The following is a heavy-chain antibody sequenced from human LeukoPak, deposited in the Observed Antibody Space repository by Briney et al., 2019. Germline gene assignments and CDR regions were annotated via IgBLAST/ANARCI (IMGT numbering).Heavy chain of an antibody. V-gene: IGHV3-48*02. CDR3: VRDPDALDY. Sequence: GGALRLSCAASGFXLNSYSMNWVRQGPAKGLDWVAYISSFGSPIYYEASVKGRFTISRDTARNSLHLQMNSLRDEDTAVYYCVRDPDALDYWGQGTLVTVSS. CDR1: GFXLNSYS. CDR2: ISSFGSPI. J-gene: IGHJ4*02.